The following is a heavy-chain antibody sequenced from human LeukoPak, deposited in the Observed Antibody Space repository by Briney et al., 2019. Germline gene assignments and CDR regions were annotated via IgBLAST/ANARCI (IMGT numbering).Heavy chain of an antibody. Sequence: GGSLRLSYAASGFTFSNYGIHWVRQAPGKGLEWVAVISNDGSNKYYVDSVKGRFTISRDNSENTLYLQMNSLRAEDTAVYYCAKETGRWELEWGQGTLVTVSS. J-gene: IGHJ4*02. CDR1: GFTFSNYG. V-gene: IGHV3-30*18. CDR2: ISNDGSNK. D-gene: IGHD1-26*01. CDR3: AKETGRWELE.